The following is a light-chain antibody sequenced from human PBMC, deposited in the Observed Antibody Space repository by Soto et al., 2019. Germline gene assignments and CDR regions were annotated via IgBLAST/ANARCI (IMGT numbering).Light chain of an antibody. V-gene: IGKV3-20*01. CDR3: QQYGSSPPWT. Sequence: VLTQSPGTLSLSPGERATLSCRATESISSSYLAWYQQKPGQAPRLLIYGASSRATGIPDRFSGSGSGTDFTLTISRLEPEDFAVYYCQQYGSSPPWTFGQGTKVDNK. J-gene: IGKJ1*01. CDR1: ESISSSY. CDR2: GAS.